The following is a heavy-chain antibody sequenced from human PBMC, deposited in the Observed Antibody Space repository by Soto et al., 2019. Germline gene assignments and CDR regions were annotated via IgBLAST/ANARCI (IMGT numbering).Heavy chain of an antibody. CDR2: IYPGDSDI. V-gene: IGHV5-51*01. J-gene: IGHJ4*02. D-gene: IGHD3-22*01. CDR1: GYSFTTYW. CDR3: ARQAYHYDTNSFGY. Sequence: GESLKISCRGSGYSFTTYWIGWVRQMPGKGLEWMGVIYPGDSDIRFSPSFQGQVTISADMSLSTAYLQWSSLRVSDTAMYYCARQAYHYDTNSFGYWGQGTLVTVSS.